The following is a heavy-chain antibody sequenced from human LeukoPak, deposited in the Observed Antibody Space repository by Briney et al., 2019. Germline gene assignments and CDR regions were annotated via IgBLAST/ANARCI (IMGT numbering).Heavy chain of an antibody. CDR3: AKGHDYGDYVLDY. CDR1: GFTFDDYA. V-gene: IGHV3-9*01. J-gene: IGHJ4*02. Sequence: GGSLRLSCAASGFTFDDYAMHWVRQAPGKGLEWVSGISWNSCSIGYADSVKGRFTISRDNAKNSLYLQMNSLRAEDTALYYCAKGHDYGDYVLDYWGQGTLVTVSS. CDR2: ISWNSCSI. D-gene: IGHD4-17*01.